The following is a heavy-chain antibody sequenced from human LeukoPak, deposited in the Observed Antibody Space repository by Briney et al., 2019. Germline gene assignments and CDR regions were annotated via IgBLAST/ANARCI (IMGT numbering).Heavy chain of an antibody. Sequence: SETLSLTCTVSGGSINIYYWSWIRQPAGKGLEWIGRIYTSGSTNYNPSLKSRVTMSVDTSKNQFSLKLNSVTAADTAVYYCARGLRQLVRSWHYWGQGTLVTVSS. V-gene: IGHV4-4*07. D-gene: IGHD6-6*01. CDR1: GGSINIYY. CDR2: IYTSGST. J-gene: IGHJ4*02. CDR3: ARGLRQLVRSWHY.